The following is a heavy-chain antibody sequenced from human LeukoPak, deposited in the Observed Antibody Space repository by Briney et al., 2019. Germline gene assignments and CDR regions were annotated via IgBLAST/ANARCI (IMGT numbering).Heavy chain of an antibody. D-gene: IGHD3-10*01. CDR2: IYYSGST. V-gene: IGHV4-59*01. Sequence: PWETLSLTCTVSGGSISSYYWSWIRQPPGKGLEWSGYIYYSGSTNYNPSLKSRITISVDTSKNQFSLKLSSVTAADTAVYYCARDFTYYYGSGSYSWFDPWGQGTLVTVSS. CDR3: ARDFTYYYGSGSYSWFDP. J-gene: IGHJ5*02. CDR1: GGSISSYY.